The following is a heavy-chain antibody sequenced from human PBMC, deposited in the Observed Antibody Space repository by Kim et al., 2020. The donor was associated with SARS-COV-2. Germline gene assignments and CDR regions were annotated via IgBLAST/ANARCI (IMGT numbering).Heavy chain of an antibody. Sequence: GGSLRLSCAASGFTFSSYAMSWVRQAPGKGLEWVSAISGSGGSTYYADSVKGRFTISRDNSKNTLYLQMNSLRAEDTAVYYCAKAFGRRDGYNFYYFDYWGQGTLVTVSS. V-gene: IGHV3-23*01. J-gene: IGHJ4*02. D-gene: IGHD5-12*01. CDR1: GFTFSSYA. CDR2: ISGSGGST. CDR3: AKAFGRRDGYNFYYFDY.